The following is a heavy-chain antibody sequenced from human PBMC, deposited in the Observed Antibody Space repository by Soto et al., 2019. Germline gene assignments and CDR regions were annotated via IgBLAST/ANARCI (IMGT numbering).Heavy chain of an antibody. Sequence: QVQLVESGGGVVQPGRSLRLSWAASGFTFSSYGMHWVRQAPGKGLEWVAVISYDGGNKYYADSVKGRFTISRDNSKNTLYLQMNSLRTEDTAVYYCAKGLKQQRVPGYWGQGTLVTVSS. V-gene: IGHV3-30*18. D-gene: IGHD6-13*01. CDR3: AKGLKQQRVPGY. CDR2: ISYDGGNK. CDR1: GFTFSSYG. J-gene: IGHJ4*02.